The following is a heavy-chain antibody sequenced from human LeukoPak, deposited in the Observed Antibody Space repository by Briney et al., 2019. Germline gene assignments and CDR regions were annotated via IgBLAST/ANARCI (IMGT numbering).Heavy chain of an antibody. Sequence: PSETLSLTCTVSGGSISSYYWSWIRQPAGKGLEWIGRIYTSGSTNFNPSLKSRVTMSVDTSKNQFSLKLSSVTAADTAVYYCATLQAAWDYFDYWGQGTLVTVSS. V-gene: IGHV4-4*07. D-gene: IGHD3-16*01. CDR1: GGSISSYY. CDR3: ATLQAAWDYFDY. J-gene: IGHJ4*02. CDR2: IYTSGST.